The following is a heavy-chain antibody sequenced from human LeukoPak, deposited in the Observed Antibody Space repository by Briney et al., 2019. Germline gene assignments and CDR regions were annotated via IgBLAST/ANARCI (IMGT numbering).Heavy chain of an antibody. D-gene: IGHD6-13*01. CDR1: GFTFSSYE. CDR2: ISSSGSNI. CDR3: ATTLYSNNWLSAYYYYYYMDV. J-gene: IGHJ6*03. Sequence: GGSLRLSCAASGFTFSSYEMNWVRQAPGKGLEWVSYISSSGSNIYYADSVKGRFTITRDNAKNSLYLQMNSLRAEDTAVYYCATTLYSNNWLSAYYYYYYMDVWGKGTTVTVSS. V-gene: IGHV3-48*03.